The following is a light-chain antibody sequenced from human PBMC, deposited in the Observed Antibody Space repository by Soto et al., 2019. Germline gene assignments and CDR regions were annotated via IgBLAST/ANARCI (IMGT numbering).Light chain of an antibody. J-gene: IGLJ1*01. CDR2: EVT. V-gene: IGLV2-14*01. CDR1: SSDIGAYDY. Sequence: QSALTQPASVSGSPGQSITISCTGTSSDIGAYDYVSWYQQYPGRVPKLLIHEVTNRPSGVSDRFSGSKSGNTASLTISGLQTEGEADYYCSSHAGSSAFYVFGTGTKLTVL. CDR3: SSHAGSSAFYV.